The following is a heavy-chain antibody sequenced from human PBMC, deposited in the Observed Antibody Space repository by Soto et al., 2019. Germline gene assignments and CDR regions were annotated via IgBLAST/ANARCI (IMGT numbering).Heavy chain of an antibody. V-gene: IGHV3-13*01. CDR3: ARGTPIAVAGTSDAFDI. Sequence: GGSLRLSCAASGFTFSSYDMHWVRQATGKGLEWVSAIGTAGDTYYPGSVKGRFTISRENAKNSLYLKMNSLRAGDTAVYYCARGTPIAVAGTSDAFDIWGQGTMVTVSS. J-gene: IGHJ3*02. D-gene: IGHD6-19*01. CDR1: GFTFSSYD. CDR2: IGTAGDT.